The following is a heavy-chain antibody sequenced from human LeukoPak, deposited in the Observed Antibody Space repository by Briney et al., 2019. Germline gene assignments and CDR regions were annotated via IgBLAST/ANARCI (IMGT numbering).Heavy chain of an antibody. D-gene: IGHD5-24*01. J-gene: IGHJ4*02. V-gene: IGHV3-23*01. CDR2: ISGSGSGGST. CDR3: AKSGYNRFDY. CDR1: GFTFSSSA. Sequence: PGGSLRLSCAASGFTFSSSAMSWVRQAPGKGLEWVSNISGSGSGGSTYHVDSVKGRFTISRDNSKNTLYLQMNSLRAEDTAVYYCAKSGYNRFDYWGQGTLVTVSS.